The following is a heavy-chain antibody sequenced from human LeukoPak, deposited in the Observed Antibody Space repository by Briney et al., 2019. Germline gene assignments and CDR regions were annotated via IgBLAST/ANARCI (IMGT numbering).Heavy chain of an antibody. J-gene: IGHJ4*02. V-gene: IGHV1-18*01. CDR1: GYTFTNYG. CDR2: ISAYNSNT. D-gene: IGHD6-13*01. Sequence: ASVKVSCKASGYTFTNYGFSWVRQAPGQGLEWMGWISAYNSNTKYAQKFQGRVTLTTDTSATTAYMELRSLRSDDTAVYYCARSDGYTESDYWGQGTLVTVSS. CDR3: ARSDGYTESDY.